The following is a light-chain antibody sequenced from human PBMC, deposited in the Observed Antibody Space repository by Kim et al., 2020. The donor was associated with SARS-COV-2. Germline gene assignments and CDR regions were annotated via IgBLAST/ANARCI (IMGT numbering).Light chain of an antibody. V-gene: IGLV2-8*01. CDR2: EVT. Sequence: QSALTQPPSASGSLGQSVTISCTGTSSDVGLYPYVAWYQQYPGKAPKLLIYEVTKRPSGVPDRFSGSKSGNTTSLTVSGLQAEDETDYYCSSYARNKGVIFGGGTQLTVL. CDR1: SSDVGLYPY. J-gene: IGLJ2*01. CDR3: SSYARNKGVI.